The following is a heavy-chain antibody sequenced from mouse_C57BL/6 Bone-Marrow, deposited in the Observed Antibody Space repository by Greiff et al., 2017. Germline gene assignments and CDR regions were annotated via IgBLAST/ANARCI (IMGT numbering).Heavy chain of an antibody. J-gene: IGHJ3*01. V-gene: IGHV1-69*01. CDR3: AREDFNYYVSSPACFAY. D-gene: IGHD1-1*01. CDR2: IDPSDSYT. CDR1: GYTFTSYW. Sequence: VQLQQPGAELVMPGASVKLSCKASGYTFTSYWMHWVKQRPGQGLEWIGEIDPSDSYTNYNQKFKGKSTLTVDKSSSTAYMQLSSLTSEDSAVYYYAREDFNYYVSSPACFAYWGQGTLVTVSA.